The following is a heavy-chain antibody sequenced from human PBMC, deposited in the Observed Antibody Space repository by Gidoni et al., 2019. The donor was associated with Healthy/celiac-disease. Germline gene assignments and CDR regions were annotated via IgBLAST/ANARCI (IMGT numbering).Heavy chain of an antibody. CDR3: AGKQWLSVFDP. J-gene: IGHJ5*02. CDR2: IYYSGST. CDR1: GGSISSSSYY. D-gene: IGHD6-19*01. Sequence: QLQLQESGPGLVKPSATLSLTCTVSGGSISSSSYYWGWIRQPPGKGLEWIGSIYYSGSTYYNPSLKSRVTISVDTSKNQFSLKLSSVTAADTAVYYCAGKQWLSVFDPWGQGTLVTVSS. V-gene: IGHV4-39*07.